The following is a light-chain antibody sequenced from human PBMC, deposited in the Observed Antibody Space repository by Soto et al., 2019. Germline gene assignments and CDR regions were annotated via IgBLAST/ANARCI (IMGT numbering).Light chain of an antibody. CDR1: QSISSW. Sequence: DIHMTQSPSTLSASVGYRVTITCRASQSISSWLAWYQQKPGKAPKLLIYKASSLESGVPSRFSGSGSGTEFTLTISSLQPDDFATYYCQQSYSFPRTFGQGTRLEI. V-gene: IGKV1-5*03. CDR2: KAS. CDR3: QQSYSFPRT. J-gene: IGKJ5*01.